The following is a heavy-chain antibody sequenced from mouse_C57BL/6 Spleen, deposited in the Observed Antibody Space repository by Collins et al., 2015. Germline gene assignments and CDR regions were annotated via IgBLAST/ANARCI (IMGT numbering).Heavy chain of an antibody. CDR2: IGPGGGNS. Sequence: QVQLKQSGAELVKPGASVKISCRASGYTFTDYYMNWVKQRPGQGLEWIGKIGPGGGNSYYNEKFKGKATLTADKSSSTAYMQLSSLTSEDSAVYFCARGGGYDYDGDYYAMDYWGQGTSVTVSS. CDR3: ARGGGYDYDGDYYAMDY. J-gene: IGHJ4*01. CDR1: GYTFTDYY. D-gene: IGHD2-4*01. V-gene: IGHV1-77*01.